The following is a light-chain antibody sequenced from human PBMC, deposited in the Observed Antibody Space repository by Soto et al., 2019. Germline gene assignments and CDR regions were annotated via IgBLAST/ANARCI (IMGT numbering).Light chain of an antibody. CDR1: YSVLYSSNKKKC. CDR2: WAC. V-gene: IGKV4-1*01. Sequence: SVISYSPDCLCVCLGGWGASNCKSSYSVLYSSNKKKCLTWYHKYPGQSPKLRIYWACTRESGVSYRFSGSGSGKDLTLTVSSLQAEDVAVYCCQQYYCTPITFGEGRRLDNK. J-gene: IGKJ5*01. CDR3: QQYYCTPIT.